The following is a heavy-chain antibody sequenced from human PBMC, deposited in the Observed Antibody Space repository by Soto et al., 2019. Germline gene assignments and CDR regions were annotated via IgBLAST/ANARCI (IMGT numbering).Heavy chain of an antibody. CDR1: GITFGSYY. CDR2: ISSSGGIK. V-gene: IGHV3-11*01. CDR3: ARDHHEQMCFDW. J-gene: IGHJ4*01. Sequence: QVQLVESGGGLVKPGGSLRLSCVASGITFGSYYMTWVRQAPGKGLEWLSYISSSGGIKYYADSVKGRFTISRDNGKNSRFLQMNSLRVDDTAVYYCARDHHEQMCFDWWGHGTLVTVSS.